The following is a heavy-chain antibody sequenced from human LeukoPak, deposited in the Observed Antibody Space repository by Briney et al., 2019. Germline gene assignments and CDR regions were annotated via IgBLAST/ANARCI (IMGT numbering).Heavy chain of an antibody. J-gene: IGHJ4*02. D-gene: IGHD3-3*01. CDR1: GYTFTGYY. V-gene: IGHV1-2*02. CDR2: INPNSGGT. Sequence: ASVKVSCKASGYTFTGYYMHWVRQAPGQGLEWMGWINPNSGGTNYAQKFQGRVTMTRDTSISTAYMELSRLRSDDTAVYYCARGGEIRFLEWFVVFDYWGQGPLVTVSS. CDR3: ARGGEIRFLEWFVVFDY.